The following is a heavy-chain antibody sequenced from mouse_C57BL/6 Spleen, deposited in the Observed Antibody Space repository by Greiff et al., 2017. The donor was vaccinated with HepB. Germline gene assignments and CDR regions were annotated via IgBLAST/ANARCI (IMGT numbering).Heavy chain of an antibody. Sequence: VQLQESGAELMKPGASVKLSCKATGYTFTGYWIEWVKQRPGHGLEWIGEILPGSGSTNNNEKFKGKATFTADTSSNTAYMQLSSLTTEDSAIYYCARGGPIYYGNYEGFAYWGQGTLVTVSA. CDR1: GYTFTGYW. V-gene: IGHV1-9*01. CDR2: ILPGSGST. D-gene: IGHD2-1*01. CDR3: ARGGPIYYGNYEGFAY. J-gene: IGHJ3*01.